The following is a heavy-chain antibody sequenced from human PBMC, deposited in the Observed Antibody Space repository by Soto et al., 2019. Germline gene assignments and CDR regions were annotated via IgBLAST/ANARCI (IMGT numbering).Heavy chain of an antibody. CDR3: ARGSYGDYMYYYYYMDV. J-gene: IGHJ6*03. CDR2: IGTAGDT. Sequence: GGSLRLSCAASGFTFSSYDMHWVRQATGKGLEWVSAIGTAGDTYYPGSVKGRFTISRENAKNSLYLQMNSLRAGDTAVYYCARGSYGDYMYYYYYMDVWGKGTTVTVSS. CDR1: GFTFSSYD. D-gene: IGHD4-17*01. V-gene: IGHV3-13*01.